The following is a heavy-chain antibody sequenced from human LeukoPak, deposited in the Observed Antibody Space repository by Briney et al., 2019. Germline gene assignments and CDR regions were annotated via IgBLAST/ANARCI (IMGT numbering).Heavy chain of an antibody. V-gene: IGHV4-39*07. D-gene: IGHD6-19*01. CDR1: GGSISTDNCY. CDR3: ARDLRAVAGIVNYFDY. J-gene: IGHJ4*02. Sequence: PSETLSLTCTVSGGSISTDNCYWGWIRQPPGKGLEWIGSIYYNGNTYYNPSLKSRVTISVDTSKNQFSLKVNSVTAADTAVYYCARDLRAVAGIVNYFDYWGQGTLVTVSS. CDR2: IYYNGNT.